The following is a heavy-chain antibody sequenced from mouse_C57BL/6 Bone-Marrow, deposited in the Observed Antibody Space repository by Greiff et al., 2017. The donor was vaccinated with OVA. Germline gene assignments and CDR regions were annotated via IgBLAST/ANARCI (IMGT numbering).Heavy chain of an antibody. V-gene: IGHV1-74*01. J-gene: IGHJ3*01. CDR1: GYTFTSYW. D-gene: IGHD1-1*01. CDR2: IHPSDSDT. Sequence: VQLQQPGAELVKPGASVKVSCKASGYTFTSYWMHWVKQRPGQGLEWIGRIHPSDSDTNYNPKLKGKATLTVDKSSSTAYMQLSRLTSEDSAVYYCAIPVATVVEGIAYWGQGTLVTVSA. CDR3: AIPVATVVEGIAY.